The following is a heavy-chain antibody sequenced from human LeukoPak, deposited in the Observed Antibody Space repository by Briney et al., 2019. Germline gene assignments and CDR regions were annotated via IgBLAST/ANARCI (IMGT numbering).Heavy chain of an antibody. CDR1: GFTFADYA. Sequence: GGSLRLSCAASGFTFADYAMHWVRQAPGKGLEWVSGISWNSGSIGYADSVKGRFTISRDNAKKSLYLQMNSLRAEDTALYYCAKDTGYYYYYGMDVWGQGTTVTVSS. D-gene: IGHD1-14*01. V-gene: IGHV3-9*01. CDR2: ISWNSGSI. J-gene: IGHJ6*02. CDR3: AKDTGYYYYYGMDV.